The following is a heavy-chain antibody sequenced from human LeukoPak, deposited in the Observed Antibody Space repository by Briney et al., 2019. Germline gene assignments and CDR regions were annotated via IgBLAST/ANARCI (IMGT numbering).Heavy chain of an antibody. CDR1: GFIFNNYA. J-gene: IGHJ4*02. CDR3: AKDNRRHYTSGPNPDTLH. V-gene: IGHV3-9*01. D-gene: IGHD6-19*01. Sequence: GGSLRLSCAGSGFIFNNYAMHWVRQPPGKGLEWVSGISWNSGTIDYADSVRGRFTISRDNAKNSLYLQMDSLRVEDTAFYYCAKDNRRHYTSGPNPDTLHWGQGALVTVSS. CDR2: ISWNSGTI.